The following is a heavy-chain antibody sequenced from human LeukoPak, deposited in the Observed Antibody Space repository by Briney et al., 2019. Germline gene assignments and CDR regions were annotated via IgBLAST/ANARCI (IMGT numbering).Heavy chain of an antibody. V-gene: IGHV3-15*07. Sequence: PGGSLRLSCAASGFTFSNAWMNWVRQAPGKGLEWVGRIKSKTDGGTTDYAAPVKGRFTTSRDNSKNTLYLQMNSLRAEDTAVYYCARKALSSSCSTCNFDYWGQGTLVTVSS. CDR3: ARKALSSSCSTCNFDY. D-gene: IGHD2-2*01. CDR2: IKSKTDGGTT. CDR1: GFTFSNAW. J-gene: IGHJ4*02.